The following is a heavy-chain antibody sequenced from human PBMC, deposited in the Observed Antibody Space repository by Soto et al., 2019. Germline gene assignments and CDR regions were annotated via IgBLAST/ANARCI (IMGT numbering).Heavy chain of an antibody. Sequence: PGGSLRLSCAASGFTFSSYAMSWVRQAPGKGLEWVSAISGSGGSTYYADSVKGRFTISRDNSKNTLYLQMNSLRAEDTAVYYCAKMGRVMVMDYYYGMDVWGQGTTVTVSS. CDR2: ISGSGGST. J-gene: IGHJ6*02. CDR1: GFTFSSYA. D-gene: IGHD3-22*01. CDR3: AKMGRVMVMDYYYGMDV. V-gene: IGHV3-23*01.